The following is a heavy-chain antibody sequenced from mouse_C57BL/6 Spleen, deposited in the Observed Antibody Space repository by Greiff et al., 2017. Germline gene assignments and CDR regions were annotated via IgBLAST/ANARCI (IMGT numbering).Heavy chain of an antibody. CDR3: ARSITTVVASPYWYFDV. J-gene: IGHJ1*03. V-gene: IGHV1-42*01. CDR2: INPSTGGT. Sequence: VVKPGASVKISCKASGYSFTGYYMNWVKQSPEKSLEWIGEINPSTGGTTYNQKFKAKATLTVDKSSSTAYMQLKSLTSEDSAVYYCARSITTVVASPYWYFDVWGTGTTVTVSS. CDR1: GYSFTGYY. D-gene: IGHD1-1*01.